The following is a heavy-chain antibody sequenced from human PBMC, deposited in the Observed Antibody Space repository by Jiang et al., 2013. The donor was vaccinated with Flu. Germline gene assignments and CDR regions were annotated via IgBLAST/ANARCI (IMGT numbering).Heavy chain of an antibody. CDR2: IIEDNGGT. Sequence: PGLVKPSETLSLTCSVSGGLREPITTGPGLRHAPRGRGVGNLLHIIIEDNGGTNYNSSFRTRATISVDTSKTQVSLKLTSVDTADTAIYYCAGGPAFTSSWPLWGQGTLVTVTS. CDR1: GGLREPITT. D-gene: IGHD6-13*01. J-gene: IGHJ4*02. V-gene: IGHV4-59*02. CDR3: AGGPAFTSSWPL.